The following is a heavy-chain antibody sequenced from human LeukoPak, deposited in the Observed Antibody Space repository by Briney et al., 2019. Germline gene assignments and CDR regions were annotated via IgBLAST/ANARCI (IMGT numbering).Heavy chain of an antibody. V-gene: IGHV4-31*03. Sequence: PSETLSLTCTVSGGSISSGDYYWPWIRQHPEKGLEWIGYISYSGSTYYNPSLKSRVTISVDTSKNQFFLSLSSVTAADTAVYFCAREAFWGVIPTSTLGMDVWGQGTTVTVSS. D-gene: IGHD3-16*01. CDR1: GGSISSGDYY. CDR3: AREAFWGVIPTSTLGMDV. CDR2: ISYSGST. J-gene: IGHJ6*02.